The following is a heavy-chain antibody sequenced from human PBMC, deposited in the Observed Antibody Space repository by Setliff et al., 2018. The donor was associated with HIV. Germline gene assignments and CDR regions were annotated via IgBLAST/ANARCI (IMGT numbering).Heavy chain of an antibody. V-gene: IGHV4-59*11. CDR1: GGSISSPY. J-gene: IGHJ2*01. D-gene: IGHD3-3*01. CDR3: ARAQRITIFGVVYWYFDL. CDR2: IYYNGST. Sequence: SETLSLTCTVSGGSISSPYWSWIRQPPGKGLEWIGYIYYNGSTNYNPSLKSRVTISVDTPKKQFSLRLSSVTAADTAVYYCARAQRITIFGVVYWYFDLWGRGTLVTVSS.